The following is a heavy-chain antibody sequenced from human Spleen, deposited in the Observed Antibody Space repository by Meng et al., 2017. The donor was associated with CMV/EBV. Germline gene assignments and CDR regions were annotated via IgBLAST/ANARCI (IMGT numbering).Heavy chain of an antibody. Sequence: SGFTFSGSAMHWVRQASGKGLEWVGRIRSKANSYATAYAASVKGRFTISRDDSKNTAYLQMNSLKTEDTAVYYCTRLSTRTPIYDYWGQGTLVTVSS. CDR2: IRSKANSYAT. CDR1: GFTFSGSA. J-gene: IGHJ4*02. CDR3: TRLSTRTPIYDY. V-gene: IGHV3-73*01. D-gene: IGHD1-14*01.